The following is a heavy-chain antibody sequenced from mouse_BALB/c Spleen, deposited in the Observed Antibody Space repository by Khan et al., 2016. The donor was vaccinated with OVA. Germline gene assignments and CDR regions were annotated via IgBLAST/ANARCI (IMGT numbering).Heavy chain of an antibody. V-gene: IGHV3-1*02. CDR3: SRDGNYMDY. J-gene: IGHJ4*01. D-gene: IGHD2-1*01. CDR2: IYYSGSI. Sequence: VQLQESGPDLVQPSQSLSLTCTVTGYSITSGYSWHWIRQFPGNKLEWMGYIYYSGSINYNPSLKSRISITRKPPKNQFFLQLNSVTTEDTATYYCSRDGNYMDYWGQGTSVTVSS. CDR1: GYSITSGYS.